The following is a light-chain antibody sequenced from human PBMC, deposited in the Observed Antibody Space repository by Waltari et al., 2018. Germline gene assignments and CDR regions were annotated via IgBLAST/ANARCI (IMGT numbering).Light chain of an antibody. V-gene: IGKV1-33*01. J-gene: IGKJ4*01. CDR3: QQYYNLPLT. CDR2: DAS. Sequence: DIQMTQSPSSLSASVGDRVTVTCQASQDISNFLNWYQVKPGQAPKGLVYDASNLETGLPSRFSGSGSGTHFTFIISSLQPEDIATYYCQQYYNLPLTFGGGTRVEI. CDR1: QDISNF.